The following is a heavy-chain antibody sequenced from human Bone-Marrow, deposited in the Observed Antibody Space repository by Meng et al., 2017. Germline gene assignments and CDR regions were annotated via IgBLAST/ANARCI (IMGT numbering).Heavy chain of an antibody. Sequence: RVESGGGLVPPGGSLKLSCAASGFTFSGSAMHWVRQASGKGLEWVGRIRSKANNYATAYAASMKGRFTISRDDSKNTAYLQMNSLKTEDTAVYYCSGSYPYYFDYWGQGTLVTVSS. D-gene: IGHD1-26*01. CDR3: SGSYPYYFDY. CDR2: IRSKANNYAT. CDR1: GFTFSGSA. J-gene: IGHJ4*02. V-gene: IGHV3-73*02.